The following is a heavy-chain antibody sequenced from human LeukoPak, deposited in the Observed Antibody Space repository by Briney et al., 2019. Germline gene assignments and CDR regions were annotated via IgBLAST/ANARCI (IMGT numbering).Heavy chain of an antibody. CDR2: INWNGGST. CDR1: GFTFDDYG. J-gene: IGHJ4*02. CDR3: ARASSGSYRAYFDY. D-gene: IGHD1-26*01. Sequence: PGGSLRLSCAASGFTFDDYGMSWVRQAPAKGLEWVSGINWNGGSTGYADSVKGRFTISRDNAKNSLYLQMNSLRAEDTALYYCARASSGSYRAYFDYWGQGTLVTVSS. V-gene: IGHV3-20*04.